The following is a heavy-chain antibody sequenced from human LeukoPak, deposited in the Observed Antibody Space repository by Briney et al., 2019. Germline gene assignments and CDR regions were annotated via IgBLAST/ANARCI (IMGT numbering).Heavy chain of an antibody. D-gene: IGHD2-2*01. J-gene: IGHJ5*02. V-gene: IGHV1-69*13. CDR1: GGTFSSYA. CDR3: ARGYCSSTSCLKLFDP. Sequence: EASVKVSCKASGGTFSSYAISWVRQAPGQGLEWMGGIIPIFGTANYAQKFQGGVTITADESTSTAYMELSSLRSEDTAVYYCARGYCSSTSCLKLFDPWGQGTLVTVSS. CDR2: IIPIFGTA.